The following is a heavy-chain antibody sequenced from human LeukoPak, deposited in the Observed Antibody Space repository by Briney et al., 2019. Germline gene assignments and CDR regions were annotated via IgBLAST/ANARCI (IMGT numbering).Heavy chain of an antibody. CDR3: AKVPSYDFWSGFPHLDY. CDR2: TSGSGGST. CDR1: GFTFSSYA. V-gene: IGHV3-23*01. Sequence: GGSLRLSCAASGFTFSSYAMSWVRQAPGKGLEWVSATSGSGGSTYYADSVKGRFTISRDNSKNTLYLQMNSLRAEDTAVYYCAKVPSYDFWSGFPHLDYWGQGTLVTVSS. J-gene: IGHJ4*02. D-gene: IGHD3-3*01.